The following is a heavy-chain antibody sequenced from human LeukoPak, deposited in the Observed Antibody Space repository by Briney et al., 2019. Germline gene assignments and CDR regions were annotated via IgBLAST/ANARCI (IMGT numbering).Heavy chain of an antibody. CDR2: IYYSGST. Sequence: PSQTLSLTCAVSGGSISSGGYSWSWIRQPPGKGLEWIGYIYYSGSTNYNPSLKSRVTISVDTSKNQFSLKLSSVTAADTAVYYCARDIVVVSRYYYYGMDVWGQGTTVTVSS. V-gene: IGHV4-61*08. CDR3: ARDIVVVSRYYYYGMDV. D-gene: IGHD2-15*01. J-gene: IGHJ6*02. CDR1: GGSISSGGYS.